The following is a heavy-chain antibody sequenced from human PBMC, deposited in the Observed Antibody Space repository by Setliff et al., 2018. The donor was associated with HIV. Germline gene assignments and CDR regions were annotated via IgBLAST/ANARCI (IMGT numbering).Heavy chain of an antibody. Sequence: ASVKVSCKASGYRFNTYGISWVRQAPGQGLEWMGWISPYNGDTRFAQSLQGRVTLTTDTSTNTAYMEMRTLRSDDPAVYYCVRGVTRDISGYYRDEYFQHWGQGTPVTVSS. CDR2: ISPYNGDT. CDR3: VRGVTRDISGYYRDEYFQH. V-gene: IGHV1-18*01. D-gene: IGHD3-22*01. CDR1: GYRFNTYG. J-gene: IGHJ1*01.